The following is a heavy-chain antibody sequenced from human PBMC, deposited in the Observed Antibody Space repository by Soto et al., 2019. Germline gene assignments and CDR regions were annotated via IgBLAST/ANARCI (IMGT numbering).Heavy chain of an antibody. Sequence: SETLSLTCTVSGGSISSGDYYWAWIRQPPGKGLEWIGNIYYSGSTYYNPSLKSRVAISVDTSKNHFSLKLSSVTAADTAVYYCARGPAQWLAVLPPEGYWGQGTLVTVSS. V-gene: IGHV4-30-4*01. CDR2: IYYSGST. J-gene: IGHJ4*02. CDR3: ARGPAQWLAVLPPEGY. CDR1: GGSISSGDYY. D-gene: IGHD6-19*01.